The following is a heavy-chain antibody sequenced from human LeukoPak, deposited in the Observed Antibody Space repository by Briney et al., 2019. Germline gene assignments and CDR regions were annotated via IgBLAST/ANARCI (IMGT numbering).Heavy chain of an antibody. D-gene: IGHD6-19*01. Sequence: GGSLRLSCAASGFTFSNYAMTWVRQAPGKGLEWVSVIGGSDGSTHYADSVKGRFTISRDNSKNTLNLQMNSLRAEDAAVYYCAKDSSGWYYYYGMDVWGQGTTVTVSS. CDR3: AKDSSGWYYYYGMDV. V-gene: IGHV3-23*01. CDR2: IGGSDGST. J-gene: IGHJ6*02. CDR1: GFTFSNYA.